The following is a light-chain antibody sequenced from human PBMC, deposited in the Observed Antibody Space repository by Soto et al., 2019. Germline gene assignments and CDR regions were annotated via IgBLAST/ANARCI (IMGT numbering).Light chain of an antibody. J-gene: IGLJ1*01. CDR3: SSYTSSSTLYV. CDR1: RSDVGGYNY. CDR2: DVS. Sequence: QSALTQPASVSGSPGQSITITWTGTRSDVGGYNYVSWYQQHPGKVPKLMIYDVSNRPSGVSNRFSGSKSGNTASLTISGLQAEDEADYYCSSYTSSSTLYVFGTGTKLTVL. V-gene: IGLV2-14*01.